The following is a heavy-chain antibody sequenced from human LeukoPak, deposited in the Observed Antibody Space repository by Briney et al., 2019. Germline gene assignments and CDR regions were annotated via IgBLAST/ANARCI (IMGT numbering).Heavy chain of an antibody. V-gene: IGHV3-74*01. CDR3: ARVGGTYSYYYFDY. D-gene: IGHD1-26*01. CDR2: INNDGVTT. CDR1: GFTFSSYW. Sequence: GGSLRLSCAASGFTFSSYWTHWVRQAPGKELVWVSRINNDGVTTDYADSVKGRFTISRDNAKNTLYLQLNSLGAEDTAVYYCARVGGTYSYYYFDYWGQGALVTVSS. J-gene: IGHJ4*02.